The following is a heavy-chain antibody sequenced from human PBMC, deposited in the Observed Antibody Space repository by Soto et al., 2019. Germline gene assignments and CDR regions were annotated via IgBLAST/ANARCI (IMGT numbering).Heavy chain of an antibody. V-gene: IGHV3-9*01. Sequence: EVQLVESGGGLVQPGRSLRLSCAASGFTFDDYAMHWVRQAPGKGLEWVSGISWNSGSIGYADSVKGRFTMSRDNAKNSLYLQMNSLRDEDTALYYCAKSRYSSSVGAFDIWGQGTMVIVSS. CDR3: AKSRYSSSVGAFDI. CDR1: GFTFDDYA. J-gene: IGHJ3*02. D-gene: IGHD6-13*01. CDR2: ISWNSGSI.